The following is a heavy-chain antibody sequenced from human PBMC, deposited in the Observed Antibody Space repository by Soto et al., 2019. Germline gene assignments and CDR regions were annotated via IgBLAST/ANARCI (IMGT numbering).Heavy chain of an antibody. V-gene: IGHV3-23*01. Sequence: GGSLRLSCAASGFKFSNYAMSWVRQAPGKGLEWVSLISATGGGTYYADSVKGRFTISRDDSHNTLYLQVHSLTAEDTAVYYCAKDRRAGGNSAFYFDFWGQGAQVTVSS. CDR1: GFKFSNYA. J-gene: IGHJ4*02. CDR2: ISATGGGT. CDR3: AKDRRAGGNSAFYFDF. D-gene: IGHD3-16*01.